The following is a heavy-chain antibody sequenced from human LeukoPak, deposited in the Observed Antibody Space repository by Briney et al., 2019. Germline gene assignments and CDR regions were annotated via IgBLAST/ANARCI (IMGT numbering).Heavy chain of an antibody. V-gene: IGHV3-9*03. D-gene: IGHD6-13*01. Sequence: GRSLRLSCAASGFTFDDYAMHWVRQAPGKGLEWVSGISWNSGSIGYADSVKGRFTISRDNAKNTLYLQMGSLRAEDMAVYYCARAVGSTWSFDYWGQGTLVTVSS. CDR1: GFTFDDYA. J-gene: IGHJ4*02. CDR3: ARAVGSTWSFDY. CDR2: ISWNSGSI.